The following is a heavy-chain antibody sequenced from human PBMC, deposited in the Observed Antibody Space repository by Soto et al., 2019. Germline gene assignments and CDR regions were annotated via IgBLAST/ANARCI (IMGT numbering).Heavy chain of an antibody. Sequence: GASVKVSCKASGYTFTSYGISWVLQAPGQGLDLMGWISAYNGNTNYAQKLQGRVTMTTDTSTSTAYMELRSLRSDDTAVYYCARTSGGDGYNWGYYYYGMDVWGQGTTVTVSS. J-gene: IGHJ6*02. CDR3: ARTSGGDGYNWGYYYYGMDV. CDR2: ISAYNGNT. CDR1: GYTFTSYG. D-gene: IGHD2-21*01. V-gene: IGHV1-18*01.